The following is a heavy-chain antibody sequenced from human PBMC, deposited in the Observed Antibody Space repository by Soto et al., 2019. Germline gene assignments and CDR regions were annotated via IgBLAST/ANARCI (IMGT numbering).Heavy chain of an antibody. CDR2: VFSSGTT. Sequence: SETLSLTCTVSGDSISSGNKYWSWIRQPPGKGLEWIGYVFSSGTTYYNPSLKGRVSISLDASENQFSLKFASVTDADSAVYYCARVPSPFDYYYAMDVWGQGTTVTVSS. J-gene: IGHJ6*02. D-gene: IGHD3-16*01. CDR1: GDSISSGNKY. CDR3: ARVPSPFDYYYAMDV. V-gene: IGHV4-30-4*01.